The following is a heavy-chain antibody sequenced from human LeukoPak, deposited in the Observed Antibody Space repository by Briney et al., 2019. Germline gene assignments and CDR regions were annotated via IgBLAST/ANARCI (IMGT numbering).Heavy chain of an antibody. J-gene: IGHJ4*02. CDR3: ARGDSSSWYYFDY. V-gene: IGHV1-2*02. CDR1: GYTFTGYY. Sequence: ASVKVSCKASGYTFTGYYMHWVRQAPGQGLEWMGWINPNSGGTNYAQKFRGRVTMTRDTSISTAYVELSRLRSDDTAVYYCARGDSSSWYYFDYWGQGTLVTVSS. CDR2: INPNSGGT. D-gene: IGHD6-13*01.